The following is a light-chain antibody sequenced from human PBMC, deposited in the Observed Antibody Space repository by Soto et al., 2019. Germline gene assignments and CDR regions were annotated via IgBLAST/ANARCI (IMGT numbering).Light chain of an antibody. Sequence: QSALTQPASVSGSPGQSITISCSGTSSDIGGYNYVSWYQQHPGKAPKLMIYDVGNQPSGVSNRFSGSKSGNTASLTISGLPAEDEADYYCRSSTSAGSVVFGGGTKVTVL. CDR1: SSDIGGYNY. CDR3: RSSTSAGSVV. V-gene: IGLV2-14*01. J-gene: IGLJ2*01. CDR2: DVG.